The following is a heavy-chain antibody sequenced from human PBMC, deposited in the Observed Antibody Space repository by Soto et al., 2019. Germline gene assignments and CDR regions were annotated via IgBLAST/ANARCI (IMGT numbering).Heavy chain of an antibody. V-gene: IGHV1-2*04. CDR1: GYTFTDYY. CDR3: ARVPRGGYYGMDV. J-gene: IGHJ6*02. Sequence: QVQLVQSGAEVRKPGASVTVSCKASGYTFTDYYMHWVRQAPGQRLEWMGWINPNSGTTNYAQKFQGWVTMTRDTSITTVYMEVSRLRSDDTAVYYCARVPRGGYYGMDVWGQGTTVTVSS. CDR2: INPNSGTT. D-gene: IGHD3-10*01.